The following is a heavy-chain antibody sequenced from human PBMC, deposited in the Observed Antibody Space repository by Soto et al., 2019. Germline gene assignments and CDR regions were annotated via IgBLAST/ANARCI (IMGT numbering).Heavy chain of an antibody. V-gene: IGHV3-23*01. Sequence: EVQLLESGGGLVQPGGSLRLSCAASGFTFSSYAMNWVRQAPGKGLEWVSVICGSGGSTYYADSVKGRFTISRDNSKNTLYLQMNSLRAEDTAVYYCARRSSSWYFDCWGQGTLVTVSS. J-gene: IGHJ4*02. CDR2: ICGSGGST. CDR3: ARRSSSWYFDC. CDR1: GFTFSSYA. D-gene: IGHD6-13*01.